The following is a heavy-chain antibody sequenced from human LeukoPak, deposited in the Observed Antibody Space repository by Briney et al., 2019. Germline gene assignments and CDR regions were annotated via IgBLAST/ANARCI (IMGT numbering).Heavy chain of an antibody. D-gene: IGHD6-19*01. Sequence: GASVKVSCKASGYTFTSYGISWVRQAPGQGLEWMGWISAYNGNTNYAQKLQGRVTMTTDTSTSTAYMELRSLRSDDTAVYYCARDLTPYSSGWGGGDYWGQGTLVTVSS. CDR3: ARDLTPYSSGWGGGDY. J-gene: IGHJ4*02. V-gene: IGHV1-18*01. CDR1: GYTFTSYG. CDR2: ISAYNGNT.